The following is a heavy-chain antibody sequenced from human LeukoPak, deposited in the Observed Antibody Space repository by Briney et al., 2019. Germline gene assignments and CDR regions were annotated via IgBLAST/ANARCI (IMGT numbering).Heavy chain of an antibody. CDR2: ISASGGST. J-gene: IGHJ4*02. D-gene: IGHD4-17*01. CDR3: AKRPQNYGVDY. V-gene: IGHV3-23*01. Sequence: GGSLRLSCAASGFTFSSYWMCWVRQAPGKGLEWVSAISASGGSTYYADSVKGRFTISRDNSKNTLYLQMNSLRVEDTAVYYCAKRPQNYGVDYWGQGTLVTVSS. CDR1: GFTFSSYW.